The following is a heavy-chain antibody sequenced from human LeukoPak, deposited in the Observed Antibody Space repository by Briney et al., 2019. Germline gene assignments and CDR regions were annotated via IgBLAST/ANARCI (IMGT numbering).Heavy chain of an antibody. CDR2: IYSGGST. J-gene: IGHJ4*02. CDR3: ARANGYSGYDFDY. Sequence: GGSLRLSCAASEFTVGSNYMTWVRQAPGKGLEWVSLIYSGGSTYYADSVKGRFTISRDNAKNSLYLQMNSLRAEDTAVYYCARANGYSGYDFDYWGQGTLVTVSS. D-gene: IGHD5-12*01. CDR1: EFTVGSNY. V-gene: IGHV3-66*01.